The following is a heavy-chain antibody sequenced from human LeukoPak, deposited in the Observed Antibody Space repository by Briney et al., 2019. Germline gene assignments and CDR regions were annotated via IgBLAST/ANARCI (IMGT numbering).Heavy chain of an antibody. V-gene: IGHV1-2*02. CDR2: INPNIGDA. J-gene: IGHJ5*01. Sequence: GASVKVSCKASGYTFTDYFIHWVRQAPGQGLEWMGWINPNIGDASYAQKFQDRVTMARDRSINTAYMELSRLTSDDTAVYYCARMALDGGDSIGFDSWGHGTLVTVSS. CDR1: GYTFTDYF. CDR3: ARMALDGGDSIGFDS. D-gene: IGHD2-21*02.